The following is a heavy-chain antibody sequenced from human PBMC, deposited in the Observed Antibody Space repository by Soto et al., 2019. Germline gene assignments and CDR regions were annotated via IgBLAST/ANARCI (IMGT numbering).Heavy chain of an antibody. CDR2: IRSKAYGGTT. Sequence: GGSLRLSCTASGFTFGDYAMSWFRQAPGKGLEWVGFIRSKAYGGTTEYAASVKGRFTISRDDSKSIAHLQMNSLKTEDTAVYYCTRDPGTRTVYYYYGMDVWGQGTTVTVSS. V-gene: IGHV3-49*03. D-gene: IGHD1-7*01. J-gene: IGHJ6*02. CDR1: GFTFGDYA. CDR3: TRDPGTRTVYYYYGMDV.